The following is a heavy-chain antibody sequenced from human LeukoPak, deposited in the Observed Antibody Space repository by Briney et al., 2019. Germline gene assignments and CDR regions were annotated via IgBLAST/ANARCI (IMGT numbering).Heavy chain of an antibody. CDR1: GGSFSGYY. J-gene: IGHJ6*02. CDR3: ARDGPTVAGTFYYYYGMDV. Sequence: SETLSLTCAVYGGSFSGYYWSWIRQPPRKGLEWIGEINHSGSTNYNPSLKSRVTISVDTSKNQFSLKLSSVTAADTAVYYCARDGPTVAGTFYYYYGMDVWGQGTTVTVSS. CDR2: INHSGST. V-gene: IGHV4-34*01. D-gene: IGHD6-19*01.